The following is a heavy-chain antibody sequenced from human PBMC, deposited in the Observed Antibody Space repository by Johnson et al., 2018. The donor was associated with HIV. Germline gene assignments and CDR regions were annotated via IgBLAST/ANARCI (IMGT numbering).Heavy chain of an antibody. CDR2: IKQDGSEK. J-gene: IGHJ3*02. V-gene: IGHV3-7*01. D-gene: IGHD5-18*01. Sequence: VLLVESGGGVVQPGRSLRVSCGASGFTFSSHDMHWVRQAPGKGLEWVANIKQDGSEKYYVDSVKGRFTISRDNAKNSLYLQMNSLRAEDTAVYYCARWVDTTFDIWGQGTMVTVSS. CDR3: ARWVDTTFDI. CDR1: GFTFSSHD.